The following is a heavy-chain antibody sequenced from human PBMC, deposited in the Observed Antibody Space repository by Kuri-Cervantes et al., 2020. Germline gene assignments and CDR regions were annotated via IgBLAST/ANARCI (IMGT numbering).Heavy chain of an antibody. CDR1: GLTFSNYA. D-gene: IGHD3-22*01. CDR3: AKEVDMIHQVFDY. J-gene: IGHJ4*02. V-gene: IGHV3-23*01. CDR2: ISSSGSTI. Sequence: GGSLRLSCAASGLTFSNYAMSWVRQAPGKGLEWVSYISSSGSTIYYADSVKGRFTISRDNSKNTLFLQMKSLGVEDTAVYYCAKEVDMIHQVFDYWGQGTLVTVSS.